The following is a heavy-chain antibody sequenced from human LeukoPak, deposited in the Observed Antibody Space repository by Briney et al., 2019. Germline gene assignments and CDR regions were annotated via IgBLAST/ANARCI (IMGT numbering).Heavy chain of an antibody. D-gene: IGHD3-10*01. CDR2: INHSGST. Sequence: SETLSLTCAVYGGSFSGYYWSWISQPPGKGLEWIGEINHSGSTNYNPSLKSRVTISVDTSKNQFSLKLSSVTAADTAVYYCARDRNYYGSGSYPRAGYFQHWGQGTLVTVSS. CDR3: ARDRNYYGSGSYPRAGYFQH. CDR1: GGSFSGYY. V-gene: IGHV4-34*01. J-gene: IGHJ1*01.